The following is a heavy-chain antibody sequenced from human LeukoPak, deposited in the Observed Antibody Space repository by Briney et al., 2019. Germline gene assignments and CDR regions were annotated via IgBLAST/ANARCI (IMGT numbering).Heavy chain of an antibody. D-gene: IGHD6-6*01. CDR1: GFTFSSYS. CDR3: AREIYSSSFHFHY. V-gene: IGHV3-21*01. CDR2: ISSSSSYI. J-gene: IGHJ4*02. Sequence: GGSLRLSCAASGFTFSSYSMNWVRQAPGKGLEWVSSISSSSSYIYYADSVKGRFTISRDNAKNSLYLQMNSLRAEDTAVYYCAREIYSSSFHFHYWGQGTLVTVSS.